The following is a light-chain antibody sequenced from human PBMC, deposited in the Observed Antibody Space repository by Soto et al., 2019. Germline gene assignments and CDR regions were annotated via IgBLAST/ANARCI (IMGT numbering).Light chain of an antibody. CDR1: SSDVGAYNF. V-gene: IGLV2-14*03. CDR3: SSYTSRGTLDV. CDR2: DVT. Sequence: QSALTQPASVSGSPGQSITISCAGTSSDVGAYNFVSWYQQHPGKAPELIIYDVTNRPSGVSNRFSGSKSGNTASLTISGLQAEDEADYYCSSYTSRGTLDVFGTGTKLTVL. J-gene: IGLJ1*01.